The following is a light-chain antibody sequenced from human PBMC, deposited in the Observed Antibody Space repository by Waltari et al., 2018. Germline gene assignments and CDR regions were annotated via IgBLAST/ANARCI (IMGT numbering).Light chain of an antibody. CDR2: DAS. CDR3: QQLKSYPLT. J-gene: IGKJ4*01. V-gene: IGKV1-16*02. Sequence: IQLTQSPSSLSASVGDRLTIPCRASQDISKSLAWFQQKPGKAPKSLISDASTLQSGVPSKFTGSGSGTDFTFTISSLQPEDYGTYYCQQLKSYPLTFGGGTKVEIK. CDR1: QDISKS.